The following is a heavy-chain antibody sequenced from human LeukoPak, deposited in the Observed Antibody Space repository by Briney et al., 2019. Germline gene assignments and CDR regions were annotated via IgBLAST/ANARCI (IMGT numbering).Heavy chain of an antibody. CDR2: ISYDGSNK. CDR3: ARDAAMVTGHYYYYYGMDV. Sequence: GRSLRLSCAASGFTFSSYAMHWVRQAPGKGLEWVAVISYDGSNKYYADSVKGRFTISRDNSKNTPYLQMNSLRAEDTAVYYCARDAAMVTGHYYYYYGMDVWGQGTTVTVSS. V-gene: IGHV3-30*04. D-gene: IGHD5-18*01. CDR1: GFTFSSYA. J-gene: IGHJ6*02.